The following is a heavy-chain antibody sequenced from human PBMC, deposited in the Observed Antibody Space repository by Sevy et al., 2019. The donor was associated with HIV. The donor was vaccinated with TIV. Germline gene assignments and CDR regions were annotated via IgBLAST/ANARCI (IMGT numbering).Heavy chain of an antibody. CDR3: ARGPRYGSGSYVWFDP. J-gene: IGHJ5*02. Sequence: ASVKVSCKASGYTFTSYGISWVRQAPGQGLEWMGWISAYHGNTNYAQTLQGRVTMTTDTSTSTAYMELRSLRSDDTAVYYCARGPRYGSGSYVWFDPWGQGTLVTVSS. V-gene: IGHV1-18*01. CDR1: GYTFTSYG. CDR2: ISAYHGNT. D-gene: IGHD3-10*01.